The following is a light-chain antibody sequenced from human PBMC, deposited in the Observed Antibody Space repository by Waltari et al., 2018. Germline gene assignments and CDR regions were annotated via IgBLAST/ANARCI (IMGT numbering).Light chain of an antibody. J-gene: IGKJ1*01. CDR1: QRVGRT. V-gene: IGKV3-20*01. CDR2: GAS. Sequence: EIVLTQSPGTLSLSPGERATLSCRASQRVGRTLAWYQQKPGQPPRLLMYGASSRATGTPDRVSGSGSGTDFSLTISRLEPEDFAVYYCQHYVRLPATFGQGTKVEIK. CDR3: QHYVRLPAT.